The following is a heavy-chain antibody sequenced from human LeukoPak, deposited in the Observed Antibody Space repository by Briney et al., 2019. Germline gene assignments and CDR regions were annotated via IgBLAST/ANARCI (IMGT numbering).Heavy chain of an antibody. V-gene: IGHV4-30-2*01. D-gene: IGHD6-13*01. CDR2: INHSGST. CDR1: GGSISSGGYY. CDR3: ARLPRGDSSSWYRIGKDPSGYYYMDV. J-gene: IGHJ6*03. Sequence: SQTLSLTCAVSGGSISSGGYYWSWIRQPPGKGLEWIGEINHSGSTNYNPSLKSRVTISVDTSKNQFSLKLSSVTAADTAVYYCARLPRGDSSSWYRIGKDPSGYYYMDVWGKGTTVTVSS.